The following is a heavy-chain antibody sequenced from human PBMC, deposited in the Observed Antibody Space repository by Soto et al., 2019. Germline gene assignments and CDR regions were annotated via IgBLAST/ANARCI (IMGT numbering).Heavy chain of an antibody. CDR1: GFTFSSYG. V-gene: IGHV3-33*01. CDR3: ARADSYYYDSSGYSGSNFDY. CDR2: IWYDGSNK. Sequence: GGSLRLSCAASGFTFSSYGMHWVRQAPGKGREWVAVIWYDGSNKYYADSVKGRFTISRDNSKNTLYLQMNSLRAEDTAVYYCARADSYYYDSSGYSGSNFDYWGQGTLVTVSS. D-gene: IGHD3-22*01. J-gene: IGHJ4*02.